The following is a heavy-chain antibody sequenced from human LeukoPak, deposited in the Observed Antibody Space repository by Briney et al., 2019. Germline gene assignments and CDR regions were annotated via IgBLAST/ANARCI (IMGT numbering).Heavy chain of an antibody. CDR1: GGSVSSSSYY. D-gene: IGHD5-18*01. Sequence: SETLSLTCTVSGGSVSSSSYYWSWIRQPPGKGLEWIGYIYYSGSTNYNPSLKSRVTISVDTSKNQFSLKLSSVTAADTAVYYCAGGGYSYGYDWYYYYGMDVWGQGTTVTVSS. J-gene: IGHJ6*02. V-gene: IGHV4-61*01. CDR2: IYYSGST. CDR3: AGGGYSYGYDWYYYYGMDV.